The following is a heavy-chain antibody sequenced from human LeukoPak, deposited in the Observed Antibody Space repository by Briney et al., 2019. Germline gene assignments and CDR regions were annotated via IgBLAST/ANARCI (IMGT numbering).Heavy chain of an antibody. Sequence: GGSLRLSCAASGFTLSSYAMHWVRQAPGKGLEWVAVISYDGSNKYYADSVKGRFTISRDNSKNTLYLQMNSLRAEDTAVYYCARDSPGSGSSWFDRWGQGSLVTVSS. V-gene: IGHV3-30*04. J-gene: IGHJ5*02. D-gene: IGHD3-10*01. CDR3: ARDSPGSGSSWFDR. CDR1: GFTLSSYA. CDR2: ISYDGSNK.